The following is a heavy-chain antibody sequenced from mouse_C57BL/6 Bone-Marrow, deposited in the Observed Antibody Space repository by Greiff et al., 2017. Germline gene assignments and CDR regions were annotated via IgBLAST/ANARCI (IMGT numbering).Heavy chain of an antibody. CDR3: SSRASTVITSCYFGV. CDR2: IWTGGGT. J-gene: IGHJ1*03. CDR1: GFSLTSYA. V-gene: IGHV2-9-1*01. D-gene: IGHD2-4*01. Sequence: QVQLKESGPGLVAPSQSLSITCTVSGFSLTSYAISLVRQPPGKGLEWLGVIWTGGGTNYNSALKSRLSISKDNSKSQVFLKMNSLQTDDTARYYCSSRASTVITSCYFGVWGTGATVSVSS.